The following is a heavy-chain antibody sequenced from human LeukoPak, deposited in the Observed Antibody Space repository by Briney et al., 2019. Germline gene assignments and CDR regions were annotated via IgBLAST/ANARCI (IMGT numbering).Heavy chain of an antibody. D-gene: IGHD1-26*01. Sequence: GGSLRLSCAASGFTFSSYAMHWVRQAPGKGLEYVSAISSNGGSTYYANSVKGRFTISRDNSKNTLYLQMGSLRAEDMAVYYCARAYPGGSYDYWGQGTLVTVSS. CDR2: ISSNGGST. J-gene: IGHJ4*02. V-gene: IGHV3-64*01. CDR1: GFTFSSYA. CDR3: ARAYPGGSYDY.